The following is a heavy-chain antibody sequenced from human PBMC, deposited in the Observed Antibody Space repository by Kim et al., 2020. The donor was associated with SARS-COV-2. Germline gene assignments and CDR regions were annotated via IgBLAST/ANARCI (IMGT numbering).Heavy chain of an antibody. D-gene: IGHD3-10*01. CDR1: GFTFSDYY. CDR3: VRDLPMVRGVSAPYYYYGMDV. V-gene: IGHV3-11*04. CDR2: ISSSGSTI. Sequence: GGSLRLSCAASGFTFSDYYMSWIRQAPGKGLEWVSYISSSGSTIYYADSVKGRFTISRDNAKNSLYLQMNSLRAEDTAVYYCVRDLPMVRGVSAPYYYYGMDVWGQGTTVTVSS. J-gene: IGHJ6*02.